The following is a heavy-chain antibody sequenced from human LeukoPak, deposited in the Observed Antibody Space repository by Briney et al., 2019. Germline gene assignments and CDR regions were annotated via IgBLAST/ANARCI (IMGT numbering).Heavy chain of an antibody. V-gene: IGHV3-30*03. Sequence: GGSLRLSCAASGFTFSSYAMHWVRQAPGKGLEWVAVISYDGSNKYYADSVKGRFTISRDNSKNTVYLQVNSLRDEDTAVYYCARDLEAANTYYFDYWGQGTMVTVSS. D-gene: IGHD6-13*01. CDR2: ISYDGSNK. J-gene: IGHJ4*02. CDR3: ARDLEAANTYYFDY. CDR1: GFTFSSYA.